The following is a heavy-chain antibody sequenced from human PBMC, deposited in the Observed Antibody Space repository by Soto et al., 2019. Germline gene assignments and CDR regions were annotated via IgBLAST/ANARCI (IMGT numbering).Heavy chain of an antibody. CDR3: AEMDFGGGS. Sequence: EVHLVESGGGLVQPGGSLRLSCAVSGLSVTTNLMTWVRQAPGKGLEWVSVIYTDGRVFYADSVKGRFTISRHNSINTVDLQMSTLRAAATSVYYCAEMDFGGGSWGQGTLVAVSS. D-gene: IGHD3-10*01. CDR2: IYTDGRV. J-gene: IGHJ4*02. V-gene: IGHV3-53*04. CDR1: GLSVTTNL.